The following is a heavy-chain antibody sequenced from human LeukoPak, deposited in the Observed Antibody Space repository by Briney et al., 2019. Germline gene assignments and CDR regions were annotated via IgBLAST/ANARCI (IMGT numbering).Heavy chain of an antibody. D-gene: IGHD6-13*01. CDR1: GFTFSSYS. CDR2: ISSSSSYI. Sequence: GGSLRLSRAASGFTFSSYSMNWVRQAPGKGLEWVSSISSSSSYIYYADSVKGRFTISRDNAKNSLYLQMNGLRAEDTAVYYCARAGAAAPRDAFDIWGQGTMVTVSS. V-gene: IGHV3-21*01. J-gene: IGHJ3*02. CDR3: ARAGAAAPRDAFDI.